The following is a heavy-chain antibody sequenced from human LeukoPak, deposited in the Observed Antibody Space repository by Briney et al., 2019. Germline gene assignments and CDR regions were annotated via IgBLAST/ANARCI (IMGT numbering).Heavy chain of an antibody. J-gene: IGHJ3*02. V-gene: IGHV4-31*03. Sequence: SQTLSLTCTVSGGSISSGGYYWSWIRQHPGKGLEWIGYIYYSGSTYFNPSLKSRVTISVDTSKNQFSLKLSSVTAADTAVYYCARGDDPNAFDIWGQGTMVTVSS. CDR2: IYYSGST. CDR3: ARGDDPNAFDI. CDR1: GGSISSGGYY.